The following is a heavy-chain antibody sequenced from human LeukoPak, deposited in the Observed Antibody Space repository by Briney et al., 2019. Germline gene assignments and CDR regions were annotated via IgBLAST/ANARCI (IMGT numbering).Heavy chain of an antibody. CDR3: ARDYSSAWYRDFFDH. CDR2: IYKSGSP. J-gene: IGHJ4*02. D-gene: IGHD6-19*01. CDR1: DVSISNSY. Sequence: PSETLSLTCTVSDVSISNSYWSWLRQSPGKGLEWIGYIYKSGSPNYNPSLMSRVTISVDTSKNLFSLKLSSVTAADTAMYFCARDYSSAWYRDFFDHWGQGTQVTV. V-gene: IGHV4-59*12.